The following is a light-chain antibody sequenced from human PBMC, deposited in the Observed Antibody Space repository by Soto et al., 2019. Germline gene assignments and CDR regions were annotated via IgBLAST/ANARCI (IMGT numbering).Light chain of an antibody. CDR3: QQYYSTIIT. J-gene: IGKJ5*01. CDR2: WAS. Sequence: DIVMTQSPESLAVSLGESATINCKSSQSVLYTPNNKNYLAWYQQKPGQPPKLLIYWASTRESGVPDRFSGSGSGTDFNLTISRLQPEDVAVYYCQQYYSTIITFGQGTRLEIK. V-gene: IGKV4-1*01. CDR1: QSVLYTPNNKNY.